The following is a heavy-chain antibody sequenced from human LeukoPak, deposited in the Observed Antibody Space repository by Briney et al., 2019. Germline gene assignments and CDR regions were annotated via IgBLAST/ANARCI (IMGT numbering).Heavy chain of an antibody. CDR2: ISSSSSYI. J-gene: IGHJ4*02. Sequence: GGSLRLSCAASGFTFSSYSMNWVRQAPGKGLEWVSSISSSSSYIYYADSVKGRFTISRDNAKNSLYLQMNSLRAEDTAVYYCARGDEYYYDSRFDYWGQGTLVTVSS. CDR1: GFTFSSYS. V-gene: IGHV3-21*01. D-gene: IGHD3-22*01. CDR3: ARGDEYYYDSRFDY.